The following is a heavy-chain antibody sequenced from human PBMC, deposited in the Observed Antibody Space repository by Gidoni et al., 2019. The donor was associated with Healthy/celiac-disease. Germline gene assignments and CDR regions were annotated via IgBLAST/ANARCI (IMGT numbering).Heavy chain of an antibody. CDR2: IRSKANSYAT. J-gene: IGHJ3*02. Sequence: EVQLVESGGGLVQPGGSLKLSCAASGFTFSGSAMHWVRQASGKGLEWVGRIRSKANSYATAYAASVKGRFTISRDDSKNTAYLQMNSLKTEDTAVYYCTRLRAVAIALDAFDIWGQGTMVTVSS. D-gene: IGHD6-19*01. V-gene: IGHV3-73*02. CDR1: GFTFSGSA. CDR3: TRLRAVAIALDAFDI.